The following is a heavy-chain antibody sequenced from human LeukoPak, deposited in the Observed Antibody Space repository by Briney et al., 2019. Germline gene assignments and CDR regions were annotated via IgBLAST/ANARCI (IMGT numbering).Heavy chain of an antibody. Sequence: SETLSLTCTVSGGSISSGSYYWTWIRQPAGKGLEWIGRIYTSGSTNYNPSLKSRVTISVDTSKTQFSLKLSSVTAADTAVYYCARDASGYGDYFDYWGQGTLVTVSS. CDR2: IYTSGST. J-gene: IGHJ4*02. CDR3: ARDASGYGDYFDY. D-gene: IGHD4-17*01. V-gene: IGHV4-61*02. CDR1: GGSISSGSYY.